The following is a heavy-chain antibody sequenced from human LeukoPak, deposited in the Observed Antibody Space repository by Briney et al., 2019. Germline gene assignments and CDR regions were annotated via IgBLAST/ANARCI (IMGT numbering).Heavy chain of an antibody. J-gene: IGHJ4*02. V-gene: IGHV3-30-3*01. CDR2: ISYDGSNK. Sequence: GGSLRLSCAASGFTFSSYAMHWVRQAPGKGLEWVAVISYDGSNKYYADSVKGRFTISRDNSKNTLYLQMNSPRAEDTAVYYCARSSGYSSGWDFDYWGQGTLVTVSS. D-gene: IGHD6-19*01. CDR3: ARSSGYSSGWDFDY. CDR1: GFTFSSYA.